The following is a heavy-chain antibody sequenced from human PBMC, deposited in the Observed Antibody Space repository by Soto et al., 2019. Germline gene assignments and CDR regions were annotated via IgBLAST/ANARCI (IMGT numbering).Heavy chain of an antibody. Sequence: QVQLQQWGAGLLKPSETLSLTCAVYGGSFSGYYWSWIRQPPGKGLAWIGEINHSGSTNYNPSLKRRVTISVDTSKNQFSLKLSSVTAADTAVYYCARGNLPRLMIVVVNTYNWFDPWGQGTLVTVSS. CDR1: GGSFSGYY. V-gene: IGHV4-34*01. J-gene: IGHJ5*02. CDR3: ARGNLPRLMIVVVNTYNWFDP. D-gene: IGHD3-22*01. CDR2: INHSGST.